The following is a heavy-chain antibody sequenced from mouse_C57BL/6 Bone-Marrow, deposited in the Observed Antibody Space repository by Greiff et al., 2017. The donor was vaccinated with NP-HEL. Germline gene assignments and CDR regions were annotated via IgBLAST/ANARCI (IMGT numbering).Heavy chain of an antibody. J-gene: IGHJ2*01. CDR3: TKFYYGQRRGY. CDR1: GYTFTSYW. V-gene: IGHV1-5*01. D-gene: IGHD2-1*01. Sequence: VQLQQSGTVLARPGASVKMSCKTSGYTFTSYWMHWVKQRPGQGLEWIGAIYPGNSDTSYNQKFKGKAKLTAVTSASTAYMELSSLTNEDSAVYYCTKFYYGQRRGYWGQGTTLTVSS. CDR2: IYPGNSDT.